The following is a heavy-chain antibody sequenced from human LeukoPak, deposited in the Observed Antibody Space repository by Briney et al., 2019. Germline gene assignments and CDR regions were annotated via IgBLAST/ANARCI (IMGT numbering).Heavy chain of an antibody. CDR2: IYTSGIT. CDR3: ARTCYYETTGPQDAFDI. V-gene: IGHV4-61*09. CDR1: GGSISSGKHY. J-gene: IGHJ3*02. D-gene: IGHD3-22*01. Sequence: SETLSLTCTVSGGSISSGKHYWSWIRQPAGKGLEWIGHIYTSGITNYNPSLKSRVAMSVDTSKNQFSLKLRSVTAADTAVYYCARTCYYETTGPQDAFDIWGQGTMVTVSS.